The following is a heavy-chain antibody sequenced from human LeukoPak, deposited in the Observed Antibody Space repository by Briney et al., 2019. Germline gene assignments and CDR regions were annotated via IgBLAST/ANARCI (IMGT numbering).Heavy chain of an antibody. D-gene: IGHD3-3*01. V-gene: IGHV3-48*01. J-gene: IGHJ4*02. CDR2: ISNSSGTM. CDR1: GFTFSSYW. Sequence: PGGSLRLSCAASGFTFSSYWMSWVRQAPGKGLEWVSYISNSSGTMRYADSVKGRFTISRDNSKNTLYLQMNSLRAEDTAVYYCARGYDFWSGYYPYWGQGTLVTVSS. CDR3: ARGYDFWSGYYPY.